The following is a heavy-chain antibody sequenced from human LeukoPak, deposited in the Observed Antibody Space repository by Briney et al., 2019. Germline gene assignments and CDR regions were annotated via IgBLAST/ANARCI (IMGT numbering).Heavy chain of an antibody. CDR3: AKDEDSSGHPWDFQH. CDR1: GFTFSTYA. CDR2: ISGSGGST. Sequence: PGGSLRLSCAASGFTFSTYAMSWVRQGPGKGLEWGSGISGSGGSTYYADSVKGRFTISRDNTISGDNSKNTLYLQMNSLRAEDTAIYYCAKDEDSSGHPWDFQHWGQGTLVTVSS. D-gene: IGHD3-22*01. V-gene: IGHV3-23*01. J-gene: IGHJ1*01.